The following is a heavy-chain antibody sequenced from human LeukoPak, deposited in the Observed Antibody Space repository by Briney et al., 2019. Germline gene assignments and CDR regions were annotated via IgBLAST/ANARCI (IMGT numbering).Heavy chain of an antibody. Sequence: SETLSLTCAVYGASFRNYYWAWIRQAPGKGLEWIGEIDHTGKTNYKPSLEGRITISLDLSKNQFSLKLASVTAADMAVYYCARSGTYQYSSTSDFWGQGTLVTISS. CDR3: ARSGTYQYSSTSDF. V-gene: IGHV4-34*01. D-gene: IGHD3-10*01. J-gene: IGHJ4*02. CDR2: IDHTGKT. CDR1: GASFRNYY.